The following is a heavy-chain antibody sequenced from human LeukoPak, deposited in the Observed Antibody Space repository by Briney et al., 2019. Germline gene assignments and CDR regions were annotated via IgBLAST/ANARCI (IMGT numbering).Heavy chain of an antibody. CDR1: GGSISSYY. V-gene: IGHV4-59*01. D-gene: IGHD7-27*01. CDR2: IYYSGST. CDR3: AGASWELGIDY. J-gene: IGHJ4*02. Sequence: SETLSLTCTVSGGSISSYYWSWIRQPPGKGLEWIGYIYYSGSTNYNPSLKSRVTISVDTSKNQFSLKLSSVTAADTAVYYCAGASWELGIDYWGQGTLVTVSS.